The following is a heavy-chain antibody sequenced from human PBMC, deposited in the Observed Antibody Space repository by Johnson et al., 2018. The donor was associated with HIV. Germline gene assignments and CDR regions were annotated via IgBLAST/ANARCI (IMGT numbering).Heavy chain of an antibody. V-gene: IGHV3-7*03. Sequence: VLLVESGGGVVQPGRSLRLSCAASGFTFSSYGMHWVRQAPGKGLEWVANIKQDGSEKYYVDSVKGRFTISRDNAKNSLYLQMNSLRSEDTALYYCAKGGLGHTDAFDIWGQGTMVTVSS. D-gene: IGHD6-19*01. CDR2: IKQDGSEK. CDR3: AKGGLGHTDAFDI. J-gene: IGHJ3*02. CDR1: GFTFSSYG.